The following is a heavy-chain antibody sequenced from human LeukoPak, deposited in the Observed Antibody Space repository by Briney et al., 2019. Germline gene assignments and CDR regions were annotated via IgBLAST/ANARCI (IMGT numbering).Heavy chain of an antibody. V-gene: IGHV3-7*01. D-gene: IGHD3-10*01. J-gene: IGHJ4*02. CDR2: IKQDGSEK. CDR3: AKGYYYGSGSTDY. Sequence: GGSLRLSCAASGFTFSSYWMSWVRQAPGKGLEWVANIKQDGSEKYYVDSVKGRFTISRDNAKNSLYLQMNSLRAEDTAVYYCAKGYYYGSGSTDYWGQGTLVTVSS. CDR1: GFTFSSYW.